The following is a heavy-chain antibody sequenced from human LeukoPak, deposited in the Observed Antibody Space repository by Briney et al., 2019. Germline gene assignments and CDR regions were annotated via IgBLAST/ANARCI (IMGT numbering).Heavy chain of an antibody. V-gene: IGHV3-21*01. Sequence: PGGSLRLSCAASGFTFSSYSMNWVRQAPGKGLEWVPSISSSSSYIYYADSVKGRFTISRDNAKNSLYLQMNSLRAEDTAVYYCARDDRQWLTPYYGMDVWGQGTTVTVSS. CDR2: ISSSSSYI. D-gene: IGHD3-22*01. J-gene: IGHJ6*02. CDR1: GFTFSSYS. CDR3: ARDDRQWLTPYYGMDV.